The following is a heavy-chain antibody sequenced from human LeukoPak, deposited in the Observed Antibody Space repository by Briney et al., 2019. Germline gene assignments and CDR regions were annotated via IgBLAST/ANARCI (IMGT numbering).Heavy chain of an antibody. J-gene: IGHJ4*02. CDR2: ISASGDRR. V-gene: IGHV3-23*01. D-gene: IGHD6-13*01. Sequence: PGGSLRLSCAASGFIFNNYAMNWVRQAPGKGLEWVSGISASGDRRYYADSVKGRFTISRDNSRNTVYLQINSLRAEDTAIYHCAKPGCAGYSTNWYPIDYWGQGTLVTVSS. CDR3: AKPGCAGYSTNWYPIDY. CDR1: GFIFNNYA.